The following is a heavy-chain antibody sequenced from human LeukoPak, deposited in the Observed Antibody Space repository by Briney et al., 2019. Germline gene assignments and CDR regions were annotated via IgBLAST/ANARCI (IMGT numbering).Heavy chain of an antibody. CDR1: GFTFSSYA. J-gene: IGHJ4*02. V-gene: IGHV3-64*01. Sequence: GGSLRLSCAASGFTFSSYAMHWVRQAPGKGLEYVSAISSNGGSTYYANSVKGRFTISRDNSKNTLYLQMGSLRAEDMAVYYCARAGDWNDFDYWGQGTLVTVSS. CDR2: ISSNGGST. D-gene: IGHD1-1*01. CDR3: ARAGDWNDFDY.